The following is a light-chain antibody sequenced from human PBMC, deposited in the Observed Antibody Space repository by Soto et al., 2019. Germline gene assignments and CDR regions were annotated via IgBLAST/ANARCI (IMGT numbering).Light chain of an antibody. Sequence: EIVLTQSPGTLSLSPGERATLSCRASQSVSSSYLAWYQQKPDQAPRLLMYGASSRATGIPDRFSGSGSGTAFPLTISRLEPEDFAVYYCQKYGSSLPTFGQGTKVDIK. CDR1: QSVSSSY. J-gene: IGKJ1*01. CDR3: QKYGSSLPT. CDR2: GAS. V-gene: IGKV3-20*01.